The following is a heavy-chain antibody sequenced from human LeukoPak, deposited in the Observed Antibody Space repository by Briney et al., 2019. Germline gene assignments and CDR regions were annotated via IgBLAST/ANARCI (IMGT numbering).Heavy chain of an antibody. CDR1: GYTFTGYY. Sequence: ASVKVSCKASGYTFTGYYMHWVRQAPGQGLEWMGWINPNSGGTNYAQKFQGRVTMTRDTSISTAYMELSSLRSEDTAVYYCARRYFDWSEKYYFDYWGQGTLVTVSS. V-gene: IGHV1-2*02. D-gene: IGHD3-9*01. CDR3: ARRYFDWSEKYYFDY. CDR2: INPNSGGT. J-gene: IGHJ4*02.